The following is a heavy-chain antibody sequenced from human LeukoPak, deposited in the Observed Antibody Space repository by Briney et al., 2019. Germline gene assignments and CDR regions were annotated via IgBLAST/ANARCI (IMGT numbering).Heavy chain of an antibody. Sequence: SETLSLTCTVSGGSISSGDYYWSWIRQPPGKGLECIGYIYYSGSTYYNPSLKSRVTISVDTSKNQFSLKLSSVTAADTAVYYCARVYSSGETDYWGQGTLVTVSS. V-gene: IGHV4-30-4*01. J-gene: IGHJ4*02. D-gene: IGHD6-19*01. CDR1: GGSISSGDYY. CDR3: ARVYSSGETDY. CDR2: IYYSGST.